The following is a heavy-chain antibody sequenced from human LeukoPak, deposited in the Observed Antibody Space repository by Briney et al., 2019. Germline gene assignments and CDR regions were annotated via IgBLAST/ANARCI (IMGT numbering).Heavy chain of an antibody. J-gene: IGHJ4*02. Sequence: KPSETLSLTCTVSGGSISSYYWSWIRQPPGKGLEWIGYIYYSGSTNYSPSLKSRVTISVDTSKNQFSLKLSSVTAADTAVYYCARGLSIAVAFDYWGQGTLVTVSS. D-gene: IGHD6-19*01. CDR1: GGSISSYY. CDR3: ARGLSIAVAFDY. V-gene: IGHV4-59*01. CDR2: IYYSGST.